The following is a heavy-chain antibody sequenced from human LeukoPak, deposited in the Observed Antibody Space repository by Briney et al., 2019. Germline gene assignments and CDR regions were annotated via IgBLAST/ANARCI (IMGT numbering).Heavy chain of an antibody. V-gene: IGHV4-34*01. CDR3: ARGVGYQLLFGVDY. Sequence: EINNSGRNNYNPSLKSRVTISQNTSKNQYSLKLSSVTAADTAVYYCARGVGYQLLFGVDYWGQGTLVTVSS. CDR2: INNSGRN. D-gene: IGHD2-2*01. J-gene: IGHJ4*02.